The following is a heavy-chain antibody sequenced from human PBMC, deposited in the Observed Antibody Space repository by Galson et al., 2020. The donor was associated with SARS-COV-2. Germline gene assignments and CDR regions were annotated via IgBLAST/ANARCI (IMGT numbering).Heavy chain of an antibody. Sequence: SVKVSCKTSGDTFSTYVFTWVRQAPGQGLEWMGRIIPIAGITNYAQNFQGRVTITVHKPTSTVYMDLSSLGSEDTAVYYCARGYDDSSVYSDLWGQGTLVTVSS. CDR1: GDTFSTYV. J-gene: IGHJ1*01. CDR3: ARGYDDSSVYSDL. CDR2: IIPIAGIT. D-gene: IGHD3-22*01. V-gene: IGHV1-69*04.